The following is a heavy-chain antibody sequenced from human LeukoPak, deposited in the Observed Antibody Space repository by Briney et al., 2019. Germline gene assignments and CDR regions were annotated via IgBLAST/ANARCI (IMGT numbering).Heavy chain of an antibody. CDR1: GFTFSSYG. D-gene: IGHD3-3*01. Sequence: PGRSLRLSCAASGFTFSSYGMHWVRQAPGKGLEWVAVIWYDGSNKYYADSVKGRFTISRDNSKNTLYLQMNSLRAEDTAVYYCAGDDFGDYYFDYWGQGTLVTVSS. V-gene: IGHV3-33*01. CDR3: AGDDFGDYYFDY. CDR2: IWYDGSNK. J-gene: IGHJ4*02.